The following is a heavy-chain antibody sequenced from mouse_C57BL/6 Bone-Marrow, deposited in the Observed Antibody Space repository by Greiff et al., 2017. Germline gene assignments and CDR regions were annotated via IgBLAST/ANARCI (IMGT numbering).Heavy chain of an antibody. CDR2: IDPSDSYT. V-gene: IGHV1-69*01. CDR3: ARSGDYGLYAMDY. CDR1: GYTFTSYW. Sequence: QVQLQQPGAELVMPGASVKLSCKASGYTFTSYWMHWVKQRPGHGLEWIGEIDPSDSYTNYNQKFKGKSTLTVDKSSSTAYMQLSSLTSEDSAVYYCARSGDYGLYAMDYWGQGTSVTVSS. J-gene: IGHJ4*01. D-gene: IGHD2-4*01.